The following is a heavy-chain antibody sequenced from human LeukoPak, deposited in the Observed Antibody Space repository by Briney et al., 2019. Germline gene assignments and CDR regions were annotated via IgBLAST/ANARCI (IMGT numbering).Heavy chain of an antibody. J-gene: IGHJ4*02. CDR2: ISSSSSYI. D-gene: IGHD3-22*01. CDR1: GFTFSSYA. V-gene: IGHV3-21*01. CDR3: ARDPQDYYDSSGYLFDY. Sequence: GGSLRLSCAASGFTFSSYAMHWVRQAPGKGLEWVSSISSSSSYIYYADSVKGRFTISRDNAKNSLYLQMNSLRAEDTAVYYCARDPQDYYDSSGYLFDYWGQGTLVTVSS.